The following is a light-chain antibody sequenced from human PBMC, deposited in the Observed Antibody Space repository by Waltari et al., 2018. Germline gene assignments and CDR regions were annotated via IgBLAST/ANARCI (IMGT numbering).Light chain of an antibody. V-gene: IGKV1-39*01. CDR2: SAS. J-gene: IGKJ1*01. Sequence: DIQMTQSPLSLSASVGDRVTVTCRASQSVSTHLNWYQHKPGKAPELLVYSASFLETGVPSRFSAGGSGTDFNFTITAVQPEDFATYYCQETYPPPWTFGPGTRLEIK. CDR3: QETYPPPWT. CDR1: QSVSTH.